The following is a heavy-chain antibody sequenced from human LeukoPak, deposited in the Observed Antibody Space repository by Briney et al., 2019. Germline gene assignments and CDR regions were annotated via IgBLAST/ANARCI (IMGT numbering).Heavy chain of an antibody. J-gene: IGHJ4*02. CDR1: GYTFTSYD. D-gene: IGHD3-22*01. Sequence: ASVKVSCKASGYTFTSYDINWVRQATGQELEWMGWMNPNSGNTGYAQKFQGRVTMTRNTSISTAYMELSSLRSEDTAVYYCARKRAYYDSSGYFGYWGQGTLVTVSS. V-gene: IGHV1-8*01. CDR2: MNPNSGNT. CDR3: ARKRAYYDSSGYFGY.